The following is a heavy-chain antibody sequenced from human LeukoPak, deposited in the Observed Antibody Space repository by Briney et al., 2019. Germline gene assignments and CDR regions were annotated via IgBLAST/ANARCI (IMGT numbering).Heavy chain of an antibody. CDR3: AGGRDKSQLYFDS. D-gene: IGHD3-10*01. CDR2: ISSSSTYI. Sequence: GGSLRLSCAASGFTFSTYSMNWVRQAPGKGLEWVSSISSSSTYIYYADSVKGRFTISRDNAKNTLYLQMDSLRAEDTAVYYCAGGRDKSQLYFDSWGQGILVTVSS. J-gene: IGHJ4*02. V-gene: IGHV3-21*01. CDR1: GFTFSTYS.